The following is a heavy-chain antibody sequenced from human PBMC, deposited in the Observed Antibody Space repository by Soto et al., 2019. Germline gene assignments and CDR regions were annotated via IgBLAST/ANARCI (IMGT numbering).Heavy chain of an antibody. CDR1: GFTFSDFY. J-gene: IGHJ4*02. CDR2: ISSGSTNI. CDR3: ARDRNAAGSDY. Sequence: QVQLVESGGGLVKPGGSLRLSCAASGFTFSDFYMSWIRQAPGKGLEWISYISSGSTNIFYADSVKGRFTVSRDNAKYSVYLQMDSLRAEDTAVYYCARDRNAAGSDYWGQGTLVTVSS. V-gene: IGHV3-11*01. D-gene: IGHD1-1*01.